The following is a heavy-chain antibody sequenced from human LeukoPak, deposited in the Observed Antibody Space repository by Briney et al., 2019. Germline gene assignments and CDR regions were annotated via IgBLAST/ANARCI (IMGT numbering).Heavy chain of an antibody. CDR1: GGSISSYY. Sequence: SETLSLTCTVSGGSISSYYWSWIRQPPGKGLEWIGYIYYSGSTNYNPSLKSRVTTSVDTSKNQFSLKLSSVTAADTAVYYCAREEVVDGYKFLDYWGQGTLVTVSS. J-gene: IGHJ4*02. CDR3: AREEVVDGYKFLDY. D-gene: IGHD5-24*01. CDR2: IYYSGST. V-gene: IGHV4-59*01.